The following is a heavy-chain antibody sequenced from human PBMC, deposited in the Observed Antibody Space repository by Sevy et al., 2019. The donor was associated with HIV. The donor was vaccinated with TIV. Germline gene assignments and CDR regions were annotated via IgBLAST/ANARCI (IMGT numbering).Heavy chain of an antibody. J-gene: IGHJ6*02. Sequence: ASVKVSCKVSGYTLTKLPMHWVRQAPGKGLEWMGGFDPEDGETIYAKRFQGRVTMTEDTSTDTAYMELSSLRSEDTDVYYCATLDFWSENPFYGTDVWCQGTTVTVSS. CDR2: FDPEDGET. CDR3: ATLDFWSENPFYGTDV. V-gene: IGHV1-24*01. CDR1: GYTLTKLP. D-gene: IGHD3-3*01.